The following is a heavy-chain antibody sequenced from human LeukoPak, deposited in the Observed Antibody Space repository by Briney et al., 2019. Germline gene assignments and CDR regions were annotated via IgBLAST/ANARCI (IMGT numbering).Heavy chain of an antibody. CDR3: ARIAAAGNWFDP. J-gene: IGHJ5*02. Sequence: SETLSLTCTVSGGSISSYYWSWIRQPPGKGLEWIGYIYYSGSTNYIPSLKSRVTISVDTSKNQFSLKLSSVTAADTAVYYCARIAAAGNWFDPWGQGTLVTVSS. V-gene: IGHV4-59*08. D-gene: IGHD6-13*01. CDR2: IYYSGST. CDR1: GGSISSYY.